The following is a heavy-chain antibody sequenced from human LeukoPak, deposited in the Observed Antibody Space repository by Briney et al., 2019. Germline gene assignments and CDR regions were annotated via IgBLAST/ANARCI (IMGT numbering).Heavy chain of an antibody. CDR2: IKGDGTIT. CDR1: GFTFSSYW. Sequence: GGSLRLSCAASGFTFSSYWMHWVRQVPGKGLVWVSRIKGDGTITSYADSVKGRFTISRDNAKNTLYLQMNSLRAEDTAVYYCASGTASYYWGQGTLVTVSS. CDR3: ASGTASYY. V-gene: IGHV3-74*01. J-gene: IGHJ4*02.